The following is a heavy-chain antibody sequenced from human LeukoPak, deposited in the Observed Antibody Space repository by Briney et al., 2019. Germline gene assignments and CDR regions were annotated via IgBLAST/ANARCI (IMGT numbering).Heavy chain of an antibody. CDR1: GFTFSSYE. CDR3: AKDMDVAILTGYYDY. Sequence: GGSLRLSCAASGFTFSSYEMNWVREAPGRGLEWVSYISSSGSTIYYADSVKGRFTISRDNAKNSLYLQMNSLRAEDTALYYCAKDMDVAILTGYYDYWGQGTLVTVSS. D-gene: IGHD3-9*01. J-gene: IGHJ4*02. CDR2: ISSSGSTI. V-gene: IGHV3-48*03.